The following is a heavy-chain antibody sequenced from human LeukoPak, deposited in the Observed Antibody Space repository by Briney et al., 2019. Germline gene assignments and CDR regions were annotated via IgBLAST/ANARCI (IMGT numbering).Heavy chain of an antibody. CDR3: AGDTWRHGVATTINWFDP. D-gene: IGHD5-12*01. J-gene: IGHJ5*02. Sequence: ASVKVSSKASGYTFTDYCIHWVRQAPGQGLEWMGWINPHSGGTNYAQKFRGRVTMTRDTSISTAYMELRSLRSDDTAVYYCAGDTWRHGVATTINWFDPWGQGTLVTVSS. CDR1: GYTFTDYC. V-gene: IGHV1-2*02. CDR2: INPHSGGT.